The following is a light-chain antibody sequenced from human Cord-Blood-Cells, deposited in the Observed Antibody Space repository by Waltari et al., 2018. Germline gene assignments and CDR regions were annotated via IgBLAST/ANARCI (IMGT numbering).Light chain of an antibody. V-gene: IGKV3-15*01. J-gene: IGKJ4*01. CDR2: GAS. CDR1: QRVSSN. CDR3: QQYNNWPLT. Sequence: EIVMTQSPATLSVSPGERAPLSSRASQRVSSNLAWYQQKPGQAPRLLIYGASTRATGIPARFSGSGSGTEFTLTISSLQSEDFAVYYCQQYNNWPLTFGGGTKVEIK.